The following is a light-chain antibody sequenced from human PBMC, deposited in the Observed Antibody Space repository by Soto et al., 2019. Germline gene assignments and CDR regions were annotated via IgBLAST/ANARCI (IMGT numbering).Light chain of an antibody. CDR1: RTDVVDGYDY. CDR2: DVS. V-gene: IGLV2-14*03. J-gene: IGLJ1*01. Sequence: QSALTQPASVSGSPGQSIAISCTGVRTDVVDGYDYVSWYQQHPGQAPQLIIYDVSNRPSGVSDRFSGSKSGNTASLTISGLQAEDEAEYYCTSYTSSTSFYVFGTGTKVTVL. CDR3: TSYTSSTSFYV.